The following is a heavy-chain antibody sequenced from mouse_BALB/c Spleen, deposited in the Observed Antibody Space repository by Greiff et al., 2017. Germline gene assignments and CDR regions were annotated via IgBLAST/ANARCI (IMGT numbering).Heavy chain of an antibody. J-gene: IGHJ2*01. CDR1: GFTFSSFG. CDR2: ISSGSSTI. D-gene: IGHD2-3*01. Sequence: EVHLVESGGGLVQPGGSRKLSCAASGFTFSSFGMHWVRQAPEKGLEWVAYISSGSSTIYYADTVKGRFTISRDNPKNTLFLQMTSLRSEDTAMYYCARGDGYYEGVDYWGQGTTLTVSS. V-gene: IGHV5-17*02. CDR3: ARGDGYYEGVDY.